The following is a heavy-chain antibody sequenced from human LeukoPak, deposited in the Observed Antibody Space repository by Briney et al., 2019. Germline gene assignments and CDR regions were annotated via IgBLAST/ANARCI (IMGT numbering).Heavy chain of an antibody. J-gene: IGHJ6*02. Sequence: SETLSLTCPVSGGSVSSGSYYWSWIRQPPGKGLEWIGYIYYSGSTNYNPSLKSRVTISVDTSKNQFSLKLSSVTAADTAVYYCARDRTYGDYVVESYYGMDVWGQGTTVTVSS. CDR3: ARDRTYGDYVVESYYGMDV. V-gene: IGHV4-61*01. CDR1: GGSVSSGSYY. CDR2: IYYSGST. D-gene: IGHD4-17*01.